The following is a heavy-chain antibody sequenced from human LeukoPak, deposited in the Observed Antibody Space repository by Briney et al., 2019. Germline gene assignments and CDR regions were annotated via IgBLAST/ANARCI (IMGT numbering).Heavy chain of an antibody. V-gene: IGHV3-23*01. CDR1: GFTFSSYA. D-gene: IGHD3-10*01. Sequence: GGSLRLSCAASGFTFSSYAMSWVRQAPGKGLEWVSAISGSGGSTYYADSVKGRFTISRDNPKNTLYLQMNSLRAEDTAVYYCAKNPSGSGRFDPWGQGTLVTVSS. J-gene: IGHJ5*02. CDR3: AKNPSGSGRFDP. CDR2: ISGSGGST.